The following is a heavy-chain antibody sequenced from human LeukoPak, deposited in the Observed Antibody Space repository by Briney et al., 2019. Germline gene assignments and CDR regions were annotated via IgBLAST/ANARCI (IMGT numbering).Heavy chain of an antibody. D-gene: IGHD1-14*01. CDR2: IYTSGST. Sequence: PSETLSLTCTVSGGSISSYYWSWIRQPAGKGLEWIGRIYTSGSTNYNPSLKSRVTMSVDTSKNQFSLKLSSVTAADTAVYYCARDRVLDLRTPWYFALWGRGTLVTVSS. V-gene: IGHV4-4*07. CDR1: GGSISSYY. CDR3: ARDRVLDLRTPWYFAL. J-gene: IGHJ2*01.